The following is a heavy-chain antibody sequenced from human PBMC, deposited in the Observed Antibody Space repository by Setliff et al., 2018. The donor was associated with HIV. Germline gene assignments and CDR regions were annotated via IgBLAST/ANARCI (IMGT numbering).Heavy chain of an antibody. CDR2: ISSSGSAM. CDR3: TRDPRLVDF. Sequence: GGSLRLSCAASGFTFSRYEMNWVRQAPGKGLEWVSYISSSGSAMYYADSVKGRFTISRDNAKNSLSLQMNSLRAEDTAVYYCTRDPRLVDFWGQGTMVTVSS. D-gene: IGHD2-8*02. V-gene: IGHV3-48*03. J-gene: IGHJ3*01. CDR1: GFTFSRYE.